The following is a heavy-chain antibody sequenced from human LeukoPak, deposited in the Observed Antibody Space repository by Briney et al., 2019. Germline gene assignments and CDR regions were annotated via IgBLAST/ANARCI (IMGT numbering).Heavy chain of an antibody. V-gene: IGHV4-39*07. CDR1: GGSISSSSYY. CDR2: IYYSGST. Sequence: KPSETLSLTCTVSGGSISSSSYYWGWIRQPPGKGLEWIGSIYYSGSTYYNPSLKSRVTISVDTSKNQFSLKLSSVTAADTAVYYCAREAVTASYYFDYWGQGTLVTVSS. CDR3: AREAVTASYYFDY. J-gene: IGHJ4*02. D-gene: IGHD2-21*02.